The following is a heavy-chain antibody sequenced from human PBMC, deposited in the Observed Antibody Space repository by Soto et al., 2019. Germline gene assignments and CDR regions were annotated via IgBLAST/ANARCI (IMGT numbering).Heavy chain of an antibody. CDR3: ARGGGGNWFDP. CDR1: GGSISWYF. Sequence: SGTLSLTCPVSGGSISWYFWNWIRQPPGKGLEWIGYNYYSGSTNYNPSLKSRVTIAVDTSKNQFSLKLSSVTAADTAVYYCARGGGGNWFDPWGQGTLVTVSS. D-gene: IGHD3-16*01. V-gene: IGHV4-59*01. J-gene: IGHJ5*02. CDR2: NYYSGST.